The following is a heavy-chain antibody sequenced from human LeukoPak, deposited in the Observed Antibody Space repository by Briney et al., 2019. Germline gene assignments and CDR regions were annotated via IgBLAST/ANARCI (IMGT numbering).Heavy chain of an antibody. Sequence: SETLSLTCTVSGGSISSYYWSWIRQPPGKGLEWIGYIYYSGSTNYNPSLKSRVTISVDTSKNQFSLKPSSVTAADTAVYYCARDLSASRWFDPWGQGTLVTVSS. CDR2: IYYSGST. V-gene: IGHV4-59*01. J-gene: IGHJ5*02. D-gene: IGHD6-25*01. CDR3: ARDLSASRWFDP. CDR1: GGSISSYY.